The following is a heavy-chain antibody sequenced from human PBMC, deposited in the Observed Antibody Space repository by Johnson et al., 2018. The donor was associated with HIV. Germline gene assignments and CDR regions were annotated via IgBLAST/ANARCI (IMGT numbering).Heavy chain of an antibody. CDR2: ISGSGGST. J-gene: IGHJ3*02. CDR1: GFTFSSYA. CDR3: AKDRYYYGSGSTRAFDI. Sequence: VQLVESGGGLVQPGGSLRLSCAASGFTFSSYAMSWVRQAPGKGLEWVSAISGSGGSTYYADSVKGRFTISRDNSKNTLYLQMNSLRAEDTAVYYCAKDRYYYGSGSTRAFDIWGQGTMVTVSS. V-gene: IGHV3-23*04. D-gene: IGHD3-10*01.